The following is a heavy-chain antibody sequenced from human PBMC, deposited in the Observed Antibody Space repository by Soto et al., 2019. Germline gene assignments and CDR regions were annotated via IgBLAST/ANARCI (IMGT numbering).Heavy chain of an antibody. CDR2: IYSGGST. V-gene: IGHV3-53*01. D-gene: IGHD6-13*01. CDR1: GFTVSSNY. CDR3: ARARSTAAGLFDY. J-gene: IGHJ4*02. Sequence: GSLRLSCAASGFTVSSNYMTWVRQAPGKGLEWVSAIYSGGSTYYAASVKGRFTISRDNSKNTLYLQMNSLRAEDTAVYYCARARSTAAGLFDYWGLGTLVTVSS.